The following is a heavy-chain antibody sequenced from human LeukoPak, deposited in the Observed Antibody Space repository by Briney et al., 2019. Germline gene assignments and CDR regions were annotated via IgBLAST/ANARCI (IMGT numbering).Heavy chain of an antibody. CDR1: GFTFSSYW. CDR2: INSDGSST. D-gene: IGHD6-13*01. Sequence: EGSLRLSCAASGFTFSSYWMHWVRQAPGKGLVWVSRINSDGSSTSYADSVKGRFTISRDNAKNTLYLQMNSLRAEDTAVYYCARVVAAAGTFYYYYYMDVWGKGTTVTVSS. J-gene: IGHJ6*03. V-gene: IGHV3-74*01. CDR3: ARVVAAAGTFYYYYYMDV.